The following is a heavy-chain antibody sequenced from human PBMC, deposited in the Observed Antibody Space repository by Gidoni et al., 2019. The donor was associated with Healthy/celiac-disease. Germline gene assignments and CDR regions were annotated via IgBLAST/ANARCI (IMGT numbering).Heavy chain of an antibody. V-gene: IGHV4-39*01. Sequence: QLQLQESGPGLVKPSETLSLTCTVPGGSISSSSYYWGWIRQPPGKGLEWIGSIYYSGSTYYNPSLKRRVTISVDTSKNQFSLKLSSVTAADTAVYYCARLGHVLYSSGPKYFQHWGQGTLVTVSS. J-gene: IGHJ1*01. CDR2: IYYSGST. CDR3: ARLGHVLYSSGPKYFQH. CDR1: GGSISSSSYY. D-gene: IGHD6-19*01.